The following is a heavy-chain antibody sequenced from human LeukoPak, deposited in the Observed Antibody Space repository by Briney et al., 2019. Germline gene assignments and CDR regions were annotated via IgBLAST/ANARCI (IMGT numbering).Heavy chain of an antibody. J-gene: IGHJ4*02. CDR2: ISSEGSEQ. CDR1: GFSFSRYA. Sequence: PGGSLRLSCAASGFSFSRYAMRWVRKAPGKGLEWVAVISSEGSEQLYADSVKGRFTISRDNSKNTVNLQMNSLRLDDTAVYYCAKDKGREGDYWGQGTLVAVSS. CDR3: AKDKGREGDY. V-gene: IGHV3-30*18.